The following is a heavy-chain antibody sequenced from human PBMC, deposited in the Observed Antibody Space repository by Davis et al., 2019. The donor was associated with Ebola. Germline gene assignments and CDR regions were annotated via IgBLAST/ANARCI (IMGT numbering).Heavy chain of an antibody. CDR2: ISGSGGST. J-gene: IGHJ4*02. CDR1: VITFSSYA. D-gene: IGHD1/OR15-1a*01. Sequence: GESLKISCPDSVITFSSYAMTWVRQAPGKGLEWVSAISGSGGSTYYADSVKGRFTISRDNSKKTLYLQMNSLRTEDTAVYYCVTENWYRFESWGQGTLVTVSS. CDR3: VTENWYRFES. V-gene: IGHV3-23*01.